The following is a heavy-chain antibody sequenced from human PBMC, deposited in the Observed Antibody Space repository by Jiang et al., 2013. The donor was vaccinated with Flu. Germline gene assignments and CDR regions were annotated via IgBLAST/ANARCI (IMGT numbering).Heavy chain of an antibody. CDR2: IWYDGSKK. D-gene: IGHD1-20*01. V-gene: IGHV3-33*01. CDR3: ARGKYLENY. J-gene: IGHJ4*02. Sequence: QLVESGGGVVQPGRSLRLSCVGYGFTFSSNGMHWVRQAPGKGLEWVAVIWYDGSKKYYADSVKGRFTISRDDSKNTVYLQMDSLRAEDTAVYYCARGKYLENYWGQGTLVTVSS. CDR1: GFTFSSNG.